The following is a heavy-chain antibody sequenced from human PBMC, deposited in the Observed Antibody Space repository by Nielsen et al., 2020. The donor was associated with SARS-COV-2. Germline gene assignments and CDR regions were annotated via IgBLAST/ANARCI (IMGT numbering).Heavy chain of an antibody. D-gene: IGHD5-18*01. Sequence: GESLKISCAASGFSFSNYAMNWVRHTLGKGLEWVSAISGRGGNTFYADSVKGRFTISRDNSKSTLYLQMNSLSAEDTAIYYCAKSDGGYSYGYPDYWGQGTLVTVSS. CDR2: ISGRGGNT. CDR1: GFSFSNYA. J-gene: IGHJ4*02. CDR3: AKSDGGYSYGYPDY. V-gene: IGHV3-23*01.